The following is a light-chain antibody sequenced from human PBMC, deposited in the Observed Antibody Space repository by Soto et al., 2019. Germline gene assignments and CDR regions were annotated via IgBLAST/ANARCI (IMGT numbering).Light chain of an antibody. CDR2: GAS. Sequence: EIVMTQSAATLSLSPGERATLSCRASQSVGKYLVWYQQKPGQAPRLLIYGASTRATGIPASFSGSGSGTDFTLTISRLEPEDFAVYYCQQYSSSPPTFGQGTRLEIK. CDR3: QQYSSSPPT. CDR1: QSVGKY. J-gene: IGKJ5*01. V-gene: IGKV3-20*01.